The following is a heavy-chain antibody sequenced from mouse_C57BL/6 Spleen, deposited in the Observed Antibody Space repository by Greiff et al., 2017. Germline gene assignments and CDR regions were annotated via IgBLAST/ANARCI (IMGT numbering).Heavy chain of an antibody. Sequence: EVMLVESGGDLVKPGGSLKLSCAASGFTFSSYCMSWGRQTPDKKLAWVATISSGGSYTYYPASVKGRFTITRDNSKNTLYLQMSSLKYVNTAMYYCARSWDYESNYLEVYFDDWGQGTTVTVSS. CDR2: ISSGGSYT. V-gene: IGHV5-6*02. J-gene: IGHJ1*01. D-gene: IGHD2-5*01. CDR3: ARSWDYESNYLEVYFDD. CDR1: GFTFSSYC.